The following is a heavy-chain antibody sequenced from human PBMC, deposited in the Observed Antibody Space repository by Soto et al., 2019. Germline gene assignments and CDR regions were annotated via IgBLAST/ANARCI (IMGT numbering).Heavy chain of an antibody. CDR3: AAGGGLPRYC. D-gene: IGHD5-12*01. V-gene: IGHV4-30-2*01. Sequence: QLQLQESGSGLVKPSQTLSLTCAVPGGSISSGGYSWSWIRQPPGKGLEWIGYIYHSGSTYYNPSPKRGVTISVDRSKNQISPKLSSVTAADTAVYYRAAGGGLPRYCWGQGTLVTVSS. CDR2: IYHSGST. J-gene: IGHJ4*02. CDR1: GGSISSGGYS.